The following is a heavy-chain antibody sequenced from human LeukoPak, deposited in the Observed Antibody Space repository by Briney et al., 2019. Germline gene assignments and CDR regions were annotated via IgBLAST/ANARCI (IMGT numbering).Heavy chain of an antibody. CDR3: ARGKSDGDYVFFDY. CDR1: GYTFTSYD. CDR2: MNPNSGNT. J-gene: IGHJ4*02. V-gene: IGHV1-8*01. Sequence: ASVKVSCKASGYTFTSYDINWVRQATGQGLEWMGWMNPNSGNTGYAQKFQGRVTMTRNTSISTAYMELSSLRSEDTAVYYCARGKSDGDYVFFDYWGQGTLVTVSS. D-gene: IGHD4-17*01.